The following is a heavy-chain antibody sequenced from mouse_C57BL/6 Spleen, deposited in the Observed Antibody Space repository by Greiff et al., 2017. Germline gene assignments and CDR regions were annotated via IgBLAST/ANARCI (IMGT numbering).Heavy chain of an antibody. CDR2: IYPGSGST. V-gene: IGHV1-55*01. D-gene: IGHD1-1*01. CDR3: ARGYYGSREDWYFDV. Sequence: QVQLQQPGAELVRPGSSVKLSCKASGYTFTSYWMHWVKQRPIQGLEWIGDIYPGSGSTNYNEKFKSKATLTVDTSSSTAYMQLSSLTSEDSAVYYCARGYYGSREDWYFDVWGTGTTVTVSS. CDR1: GYTFTSYW. J-gene: IGHJ1*03.